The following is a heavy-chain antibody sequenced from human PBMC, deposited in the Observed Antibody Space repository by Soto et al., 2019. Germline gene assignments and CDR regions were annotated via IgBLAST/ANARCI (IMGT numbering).Heavy chain of an antibody. D-gene: IGHD1-26*01. Sequence: EVQLLESGGGLVQPGGSLRLSCAASGFTFSSYAMSWVRQAPGKGLEWVSGISGNGGSSTDYADSVKGRSTISRDNSKNTLYRQMNSRRAEDTAVYYCAKDVISHVGWYFDLWGRGTLVTVSS. CDR3: AKDVISHVGWYFDL. V-gene: IGHV3-23*01. CDR1: GFTFSSYA. J-gene: IGHJ2*01. CDR2: ISGNGGSST.